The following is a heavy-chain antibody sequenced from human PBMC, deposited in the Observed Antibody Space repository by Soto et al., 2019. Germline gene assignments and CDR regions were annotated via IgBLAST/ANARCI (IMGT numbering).Heavy chain of an antibody. J-gene: IGHJ6*02. CDR1: GDSVSRYY. V-gene: IGHV4-59*02. CDR2: IYNSGST. CDR3: ARAPTYSYGSGTPYYFYAMDV. Sequence: SETLSLTCTVSGDSVSRYYWNWIRQPPGKGLEWIGYIYNSGSTNYNPSLKSRVTISVDTSKNQFSLTLTSVTAADTAVYYCARAPTYSYGSGTPYYFYAMDVWGQGTTVTVSS. D-gene: IGHD3-10*01.